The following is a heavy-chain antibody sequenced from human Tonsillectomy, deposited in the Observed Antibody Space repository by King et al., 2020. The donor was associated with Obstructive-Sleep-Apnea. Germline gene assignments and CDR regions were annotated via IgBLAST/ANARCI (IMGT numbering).Heavy chain of an antibody. CDR1: GFTFSSYS. Sequence: VQLVESGGGLVKPGGSLRLSCAASGFTFSSYSMNWVRQAPGKGLEWVSSISSSSSYIYYADSVKGRFTISRDNAKNSLYLQMNSLRAEDTAVYYCARDRPDIVATIDYWGQGTLVTVSS. CDR2: ISSSSSYI. V-gene: IGHV3-21*01. D-gene: IGHD5-12*01. CDR3: ARDRPDIVATIDY. J-gene: IGHJ4*02.